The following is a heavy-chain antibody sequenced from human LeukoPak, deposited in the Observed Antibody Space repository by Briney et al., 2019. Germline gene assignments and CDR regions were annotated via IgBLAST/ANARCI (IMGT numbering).Heavy chain of an antibody. D-gene: IGHD6-19*01. J-gene: IGHJ5*02. CDR2: INTAGNTT. V-gene: IGHV3-74*01. CDR1: GFTFSSFG. CDR3: ARAQAVTGTGGFDP. Sequence: GGSLRLSCAASGFTFSSFGMNWVRQAPGRGLVWVSRINTAGNTTSYADSVKGRFTISRDNAKNTLYLQMKSLRDEDTAVYYCARAQAVTGTGGFDPWGQGTLVIVSS.